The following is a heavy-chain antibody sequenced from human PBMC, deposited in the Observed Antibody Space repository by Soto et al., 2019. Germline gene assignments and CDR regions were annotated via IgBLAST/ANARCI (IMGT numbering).Heavy chain of an antibody. CDR2: ISSREVTV. V-gene: IGHV3-11*01. J-gene: IGHJ4*02. D-gene: IGHD6-19*01. Sequence: GGSLRLSCVASGFTFSNYYMTWIRQAPGKGLECLSYISSREVTVYYADSVKGRFTISRDNTKNSLYLQMTTLRDEDTAVYYCARVSASGWHVNGRDYFDSWGQGTLVTVS. CDR3: ARVSASGWHVNGRDYFDS. CDR1: GFTFSNYY.